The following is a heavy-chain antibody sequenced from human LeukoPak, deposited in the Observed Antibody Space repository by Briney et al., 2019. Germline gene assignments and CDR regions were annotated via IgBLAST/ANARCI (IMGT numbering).Heavy chain of an antibody. CDR3: ARDPENYDSSGYYYEPDY. J-gene: IGHJ4*02. CDR2: ISSSSSYI. CDR1: GFTFRSYS. D-gene: IGHD3-22*01. V-gene: IGHV3-21*01. Sequence: PGGSLRLSCAASGFTFRSYSMNWVRQAPGKGLEWVSSISSSSSYIYYADSVKGRFTISRDNAKNSLYLQMNSLRAEDTAVYYCARDPENYDSSGYYYEPDYWGQGTLVTVSS.